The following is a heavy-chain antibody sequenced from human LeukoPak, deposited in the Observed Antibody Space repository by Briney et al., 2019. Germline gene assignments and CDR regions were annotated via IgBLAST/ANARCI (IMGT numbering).Heavy chain of an antibody. D-gene: IGHD5-24*01. CDR3: ARANGYNLFDY. CDR1: GFAFSSYG. Sequence: GGSLRLSCAASGFAFSSYGMHWVRQAPGKGLEWVAVIWYDGSNKYYADSVKGRFTISRDNSKTTLYLQMNSLRAEDTAVYYCARANGYNLFDYWGQGTLVTVSS. J-gene: IGHJ4*02. CDR2: IWYDGSNK. V-gene: IGHV3-33*01.